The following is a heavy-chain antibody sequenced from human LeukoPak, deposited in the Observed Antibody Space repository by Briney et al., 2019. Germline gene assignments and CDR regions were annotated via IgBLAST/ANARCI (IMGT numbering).Heavy chain of an antibody. CDR3: ARGSIVVVPAAHYFDY. V-gene: IGHV4-4*07. D-gene: IGHD2-2*01. Sequence: SETLSLTCTVSGGSISSYYWSWIRQPAGKGLEWIGRIYTSGSTNYNPSLKSRVTISVDTSKNQFSLKLSSVTAADTAVYYCARGSIVVVPAAHYFDYWGQGTLVTVSS. J-gene: IGHJ4*02. CDR1: GGSISSYY. CDR2: IYTSGST.